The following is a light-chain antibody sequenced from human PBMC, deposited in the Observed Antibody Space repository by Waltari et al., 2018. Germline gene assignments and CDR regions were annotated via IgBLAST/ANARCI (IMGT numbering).Light chain of an antibody. Sequence: DIQMTQSPSSLSASIGARATITCRASQSISTYLNWYQQKAGKPPKVLIYASSTLLNGVPSRFSGSGSGTDFTLTISGLRPEDFATYYCQQSHLTPYTFGPGTKLEI. J-gene: IGKJ2*01. CDR3: QQSHLTPYT. CDR1: QSISTY. CDR2: ASS. V-gene: IGKV1-39*01.